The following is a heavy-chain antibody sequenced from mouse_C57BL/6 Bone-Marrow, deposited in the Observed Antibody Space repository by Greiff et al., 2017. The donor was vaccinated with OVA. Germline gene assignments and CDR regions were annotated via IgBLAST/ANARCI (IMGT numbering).Heavy chain of an antibody. Sequence: EVQRVESGAELVRPGASVKLSCTASGFNIKDDYMHWVKQRPEQGLEWIGWIDPENGDTEYASKFQGKATITADTSSNTAYLQLSSLTSEDTAVYYCTAYRLAYWGQGTLVTVSA. CDR2: IDPENGDT. J-gene: IGHJ3*01. CDR1: GFNIKDDY. CDR3: TAYRLAY. V-gene: IGHV14-4*01.